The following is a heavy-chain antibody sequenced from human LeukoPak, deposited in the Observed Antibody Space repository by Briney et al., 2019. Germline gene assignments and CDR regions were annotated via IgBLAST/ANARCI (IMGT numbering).Heavy chain of an antibody. J-gene: IGHJ4*02. CDR2: INHSGST. D-gene: IGHD3-10*01. CDR3: AKHYMGSSYNRGLDY. V-gene: IGHV4-34*01. CDR1: GGSFSGYY. Sequence: PSETLSLTCAVYGGSFSGYYWSWIRQPPGKGREWIGEINHSGSTNYNPSLKSRVTISVDTSKNQFSLKLSSVTAADTAIYYCAKHYMGSSYNRGLDYWGQGTLVTVSS.